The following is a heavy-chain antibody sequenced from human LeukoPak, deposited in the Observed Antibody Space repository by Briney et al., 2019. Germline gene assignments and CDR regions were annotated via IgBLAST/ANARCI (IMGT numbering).Heavy chain of an antibody. V-gene: IGHV1-2*02. CDR1: GYTFTGYF. D-gene: IGHD1-14*01. CDR3: ARDITDNWFDP. J-gene: IGHJ5*02. CDR2: INPNSGAT. Sequence: ASVKVSYKASGYTFTGYFMHWVRQAPGQGLEWMGWINPNSGATNYAQKFQGRVTMTRDTSISTAYMELSRLRSDDTAVYYCARDITDNWFDPWGQGTLVTVSS.